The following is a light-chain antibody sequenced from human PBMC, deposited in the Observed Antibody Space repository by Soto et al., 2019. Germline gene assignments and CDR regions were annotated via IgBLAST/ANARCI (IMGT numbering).Light chain of an antibody. J-gene: IGKJ1*01. CDR1: QSVSSN. CDR2: RAS. Sequence: EIVMTQSPATLSVSPGERATLSCRASQSVSSNLAWYQQKPGQAPRLLIYRASTSATGIPARFSGRGSGSEFPLTISSLQSEEFAVYYCPQYDNWPRWFGQGTKVDIK. CDR3: PQYDNWPRW. V-gene: IGKV3-15*01.